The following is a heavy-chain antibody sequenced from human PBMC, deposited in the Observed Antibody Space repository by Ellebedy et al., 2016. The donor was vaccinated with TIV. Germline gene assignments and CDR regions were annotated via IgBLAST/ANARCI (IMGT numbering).Heavy chain of an antibody. CDR1: GYTFTGYY. J-gene: IGHJ4*02. D-gene: IGHD6-13*01. V-gene: IGHV1-2*02. CDR3: ARVRKGSSWMKIDY. CDR2: INPNSGGT. Sequence: ASVKVSCXASGYTFTGYYMHWVRQAPGQGLEWMGWINPNSGGTNYAQKLQGRVTMTTDTSTSTAYMELRSLRSDDTAVYYCARVRKGSSWMKIDYWGQGTLVTVSS.